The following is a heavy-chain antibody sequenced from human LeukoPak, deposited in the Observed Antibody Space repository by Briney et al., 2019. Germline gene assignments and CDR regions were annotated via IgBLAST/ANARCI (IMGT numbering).Heavy chain of an antibody. V-gene: IGHV3-21*01. CDR3: ARELTIFGVVIQRYDTFDI. J-gene: IGHJ3*02. CDR1: GFTFSSYS. CDR2: ISSSSSYI. Sequence: GGSLRLSCAASGFTFSSYSMNWVRQAPGKGLEWVSSISSSSSYIYYADSVKGRFTFSRDNAKNSLYLQMNNLRAEDTAVYYCARELTIFGVVIQRYDTFDIWGQGTMVTVSS. D-gene: IGHD3-3*01.